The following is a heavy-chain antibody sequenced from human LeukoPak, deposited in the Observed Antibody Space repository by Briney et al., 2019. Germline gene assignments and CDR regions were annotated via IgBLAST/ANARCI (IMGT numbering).Heavy chain of an antibody. CDR1: GGTFSSYA. CDR2: IIPILGIA. V-gene: IGHV1-69*04. CDR3: ARDTPDRGSRYQETFDY. Sequence: ASVKVSCKASGGTFSSYAISWVRQAPGQGLEWMGRIIPILGIANYAQKFQGRVTITADKSTSTAYMELSSLRSEDTAVYYCARDTPDRGSRYQETFDYWGQGTLVTVSS. J-gene: IGHJ4*02. D-gene: IGHD1-26*01.